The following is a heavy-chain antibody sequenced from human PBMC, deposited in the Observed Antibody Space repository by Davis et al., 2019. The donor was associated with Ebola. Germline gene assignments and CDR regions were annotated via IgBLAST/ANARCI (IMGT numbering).Heavy chain of an antibody. Sequence: AASVKVSCKASGYTFTNYDINWVRQATGQGLEWMGWMNPNSGNTGYAQKFQGRVTMTRNTSISTAYMELSSLRSEDTAVYYCATGVAPHYGRSYYYYGMDVWGQGTTVTVSS. V-gene: IGHV1-8*01. J-gene: IGHJ6*02. CDR3: ATGVAPHYGRSYYYYGMDV. CDR2: MNPNSGNT. CDR1: GYTFTNYD. D-gene: IGHD3-10*01.